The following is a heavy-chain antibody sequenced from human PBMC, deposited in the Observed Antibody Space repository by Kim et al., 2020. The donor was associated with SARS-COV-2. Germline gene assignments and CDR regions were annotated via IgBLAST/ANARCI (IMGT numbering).Heavy chain of an antibody. Sequence: YAASGKGRFTLSRDNSKNTLYLQRDSLRVEDTAIYYCAKDRSTSGPYRIDYWGQGTQVTVSS. J-gene: IGHJ4*02. CDR3: AKDRSTSGPYRIDY. D-gene: IGHD3-10*01. V-gene: IGHV3-30*02.